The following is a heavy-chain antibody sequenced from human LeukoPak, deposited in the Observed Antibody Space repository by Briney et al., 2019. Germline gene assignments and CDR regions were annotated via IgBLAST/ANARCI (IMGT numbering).Heavy chain of an antibody. CDR2: IKQDGSEK. Sequence: PGGSLRLSCAASGFTFSSYWMSWVRQAPGKGLEWVANIKQDGSEKYYVDSVKGRFTISRDNAKSSLYLQMNSLRAEDTAVYYCARESYDSTPDYWGQGTLVTVSS. V-gene: IGHV3-7*01. CDR3: ARESYDSTPDY. D-gene: IGHD3-22*01. J-gene: IGHJ4*02. CDR1: GFTFSSYW.